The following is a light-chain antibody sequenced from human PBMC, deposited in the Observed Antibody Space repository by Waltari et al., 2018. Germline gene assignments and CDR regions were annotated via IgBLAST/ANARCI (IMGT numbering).Light chain of an antibody. CDR3: QQGYSYPRR. J-gene: IGKJ1*01. V-gene: IGKV1-NL1*01. CDR2: RAS. CDR1: QGIGNN. Sequence: DIQMTQSPSSLSASVGDTVTITCQASQGIGNNLNWYQQKPGKAPKLLIYRASSLKSGIPSRFSGGGSGTNFTLTFSGLQPEDFATYHCQQGYSYPRRFGQGTKVEIK.